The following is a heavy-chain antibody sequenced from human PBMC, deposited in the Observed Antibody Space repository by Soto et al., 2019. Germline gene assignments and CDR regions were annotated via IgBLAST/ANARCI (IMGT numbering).Heavy chain of an antibody. J-gene: IGHJ4*02. D-gene: IGHD3-22*01. CDR1: GFIFNNYW. CDR2: IKQDGSEK. Sequence: EVQLVESGGGLVQPGGSLRLSCAASGFIFNNYWMTWVRQAPGKGLEWVANIKQDGSEKYYVDSVKGRFTISRDNAKTSLYLQMTSLRADDTAVYYCARDASSDESSGYFDYWGQGTLVTVSS. CDR3: ARDASSDESSGYFDY. V-gene: IGHV3-7*01.